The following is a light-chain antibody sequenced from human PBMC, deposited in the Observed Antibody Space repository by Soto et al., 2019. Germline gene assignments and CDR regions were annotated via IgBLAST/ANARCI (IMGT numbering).Light chain of an antibody. V-gene: IGKV1-39*01. CDR1: QSISNY. J-gene: IGKJ3*01. Sequence: DIQMTQSPSSLFVSVGDRVTITCRASQSISNYLNWYQQKPGKAPKLLIYGASTLQSGVPSRFSGSGSGTDFTLPISSLQSDYSAPFRCQGIDSAVANTLGHCTKVGIK. CDR3: QGIDSAVANT. CDR2: GAS.